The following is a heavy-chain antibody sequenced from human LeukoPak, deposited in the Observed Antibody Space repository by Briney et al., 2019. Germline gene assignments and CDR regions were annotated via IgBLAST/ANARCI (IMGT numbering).Heavy chain of an antibody. CDR3: ATVGVGATMGNAFDI. V-gene: IGHV1-24*01. J-gene: IGHJ3*02. Sequence: ASVKVSCKVSGYTLTGLSMHWVRQAPGKGLEWMGGFDPEDGETIYAQKFQGRVTMTEDTSTDTAYMELSSLRSEDTAVYYCATVGVGATMGNAFDIWGQGTMVTVSS. CDR2: FDPEDGET. D-gene: IGHD1-26*01. CDR1: GYTLTGLS.